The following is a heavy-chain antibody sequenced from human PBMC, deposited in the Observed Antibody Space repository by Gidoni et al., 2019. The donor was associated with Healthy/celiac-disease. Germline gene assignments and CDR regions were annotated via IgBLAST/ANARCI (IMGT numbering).Heavy chain of an antibody. V-gene: IGHV1-2*04. CDR1: GYTSPGYY. D-gene: IGHD6-6*01. J-gene: IGHJ6*02. CDR2: INPNSGGT. CDR3: ARDPSTIAARPRYYYGMDV. Sequence: QVQLVQSGAAVKKPGASVKVSCKASGYTSPGYYMHWVRQAPGQGLEWMGWINPNSGGTNYAQKFQGWVTMTRDTSISTAYMELSRLRSDDTAVYYCARDPSTIAARPRYYYGMDVWGQGTTVTVSS.